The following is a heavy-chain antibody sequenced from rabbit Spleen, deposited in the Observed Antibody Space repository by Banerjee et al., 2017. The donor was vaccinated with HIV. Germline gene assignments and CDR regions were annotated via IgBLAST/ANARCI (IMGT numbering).Heavy chain of an antibody. CDR2: INIVTGKS. D-gene: IGHD5-1*01. CDR3: ARDLVAVIGWNFNL. CDR1: GFSFSSSYY. V-gene: IGHV1S40*01. J-gene: IGHJ4*01. Sequence: QSLEESGGDLVKPGASLTLTCTASGFSFSSSYYMCWVRQAPGKGLEWTACINIVTGKSVYASWAKGRFIMSRTSSTTVTLQMTSLTVADTATYFCARDLVAVIGWNFNLWGPGTLVTVS.